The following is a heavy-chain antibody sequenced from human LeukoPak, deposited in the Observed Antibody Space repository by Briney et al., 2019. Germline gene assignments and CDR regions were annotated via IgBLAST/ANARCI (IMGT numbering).Heavy chain of an antibody. Sequence: SDTLSLTCAVSGYSISGSNWWGWIRQPPGKGLEWIGYIYYSGSIYYNPSPKSRVTMSVDTSKSQFSLKLSSVTAVDTAVYYCARNMGDGSGIIDYWGQGTLVTVSS. CDR3: ARNMGDGSGIIDY. V-gene: IGHV4-28*05. CDR1: GYSISGSNW. J-gene: IGHJ4*02. CDR2: IYYSGSI. D-gene: IGHD3-10*01.